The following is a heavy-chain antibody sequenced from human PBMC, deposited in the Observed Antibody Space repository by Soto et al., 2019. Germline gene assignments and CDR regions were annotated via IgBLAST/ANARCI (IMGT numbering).Heavy chain of an antibody. CDR1: GFTFSDYA. V-gene: IGHV3-30*18. D-gene: IGHD6-19*01. J-gene: IGHJ4*02. CDR2: VSHDGRNT. Sequence: VQLVESGGGVVQPGRSLRLSCAASGFTFSDYAMHWVRQAPGKGLEWVAVVSHDGRNTHYADSVKGRFTISRDSSKNTVPPEMTSLRAEDTAVYSCAKGGRQWLVTSDFNYWGQGALVTVSS. CDR3: AKGGRQWLVTSDFNY.